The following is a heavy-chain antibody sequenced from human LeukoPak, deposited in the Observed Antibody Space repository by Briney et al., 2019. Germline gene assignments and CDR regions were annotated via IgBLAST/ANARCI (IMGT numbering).Heavy chain of an antibody. V-gene: IGHV3-7*01. CDR2: IKQDGSEK. CDR1: GFTFSSYA. D-gene: IGHD6-19*01. Sequence: GGSLRLSCAASGFTFSSYAMSWVRQAPGKGLEWVANIKQDGSEKYYVDSVKGRFTISRDNAKNSLYLQMNSLRAEDTAVYYCARASSGWDYWGQGTLVTVSS. J-gene: IGHJ4*02. CDR3: ARASSGWDY.